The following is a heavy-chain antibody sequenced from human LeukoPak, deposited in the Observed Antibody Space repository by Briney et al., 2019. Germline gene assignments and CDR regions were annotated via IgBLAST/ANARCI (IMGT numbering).Heavy chain of an antibody. CDR1: GFTFSSYA. J-gene: IGHJ4*02. Sequence: GGSLRLSCAASGFTFSSYAMSWVRQAPGKGLEWVSGISGSGGSTLYADSVKGRFTISRDNSKNTLYLQMNSLRAEDTAVYYCAKSRSDSAYYHFDLWGQGALVTVSS. CDR2: ISGSGGST. CDR3: AKSRSDSAYYHFDL. V-gene: IGHV3-23*01. D-gene: IGHD3-22*01.